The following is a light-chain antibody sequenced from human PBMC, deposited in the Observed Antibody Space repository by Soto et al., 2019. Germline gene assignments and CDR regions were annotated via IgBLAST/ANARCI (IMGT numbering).Light chain of an antibody. J-gene: IGKJ5*01. CDR3: QQYGSSPST. Sequence: EIVLTQSPGPLSLSPGEGATLSCRASQSVSSSYLAWYQQSPGQAPRLLIYGASTRATDIPDRFSGSGSGTDFTLTIGRLEPEDFAVYYCQQYGSSPSTFGQGTRLEIK. V-gene: IGKV3-20*01. CDR1: QSVSSSY. CDR2: GAS.